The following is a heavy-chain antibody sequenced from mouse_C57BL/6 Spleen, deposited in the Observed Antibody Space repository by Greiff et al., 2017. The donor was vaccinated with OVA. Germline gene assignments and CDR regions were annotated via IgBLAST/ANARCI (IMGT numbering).Heavy chain of an antibody. CDR2: IDPENGDT. CDR3: TSYYGGRLDY. J-gene: IGHJ2*01. V-gene: IGHV14-4*01. D-gene: IGHD1-1*01. Sequence: VQLQQSGAELVRPGASVKLSCTASGYNIKDDYMHWVKQRPEQGLEWIGWIDPENGDTEYASKFQGKATITADTSSNTAYLQLSSLTSEDTAVYYCTSYYGGRLDYWGKGTTLTVSS. CDR1: GYNIKDDY.